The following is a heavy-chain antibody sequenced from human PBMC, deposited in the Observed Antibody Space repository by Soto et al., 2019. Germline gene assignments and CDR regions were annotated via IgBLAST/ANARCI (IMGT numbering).Heavy chain of an antibody. CDR1: GYTFTHSY. CDR2: LNPNGVST. D-gene: IGHD6-13*01. CDR3: ARNLAAGDY. V-gene: IGHV1-46*01. J-gene: IGHJ4*02. Sequence: QVQLVQSGAEVKKPGASVKVSCKASGYTFTHSYIHWVRQAPGQGLEWMALLNPNGVSTNDAQNFQGRVTVTRDTSTSTVYMELTSLTSEDTAVYYCARNLAAGDYWGQGTLVTVSS.